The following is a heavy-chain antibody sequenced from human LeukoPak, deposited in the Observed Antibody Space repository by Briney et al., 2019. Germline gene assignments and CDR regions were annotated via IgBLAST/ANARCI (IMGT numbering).Heavy chain of an antibody. J-gene: IGHJ4*02. CDR2: IYPGDSDT. V-gene: IGHV5-51*01. CDR1: GYSFTNYW. Sequence: GESLKISCKGSGYSFTNYWIAWVRQMPGKGLEWMGIIYPGDSDTRYSPSFQGQVTISADKSISTAYLQWSSLKASDTAMYYCARHGYGSGSYTTIGYWGQGTLVTVSS. D-gene: IGHD3-10*01. CDR3: ARHGYGSGSYTTIGY.